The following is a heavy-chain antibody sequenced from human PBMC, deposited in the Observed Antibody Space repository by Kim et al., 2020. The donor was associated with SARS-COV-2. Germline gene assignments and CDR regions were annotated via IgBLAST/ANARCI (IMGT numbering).Heavy chain of an antibody. CDR1: GGSISSSSYY. CDR2: IYYSGST. D-gene: IGHD3-16*01. CDR3: ARDGDYVWY. J-gene: IGHJ4*02. V-gene: IGHV4-39*07. Sequence: SETLSLTCTVSGGSISSSSYYWGWIRQPPGKGLEWIGSIYYSGSTYYNPSLKSRVTISVDTSKNQFSLKLSSVTAADTAVYYCARDGDYVWYWGQGTLVTVSS.